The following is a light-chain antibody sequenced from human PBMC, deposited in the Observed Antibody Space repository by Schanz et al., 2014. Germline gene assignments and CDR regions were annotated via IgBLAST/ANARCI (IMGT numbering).Light chain of an antibody. CDR2: GAS. Sequence: EIVLTQSPGTLSLSPGERATLSCRAIQSVTSTYLAWYQQKPGQAPRLLIYGASTRATGVPARFSGSGSGTYFTLSISSLQSEDFAVYYCQQYSEWPPLTFGQGTKVEV. CDR1: QSVTSTY. V-gene: IGKV3-15*01. CDR3: QQYSEWPPLT. J-gene: IGKJ1*01.